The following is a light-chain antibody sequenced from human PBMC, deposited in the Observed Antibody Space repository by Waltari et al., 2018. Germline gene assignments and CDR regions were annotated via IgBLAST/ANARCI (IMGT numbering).Light chain of an antibody. CDR1: QGISNY. CDR2: AAS. V-gene: IGKV1-27*01. J-gene: IGKJ1*01. Sequence: DIQMTQSPSSLSASVGDRVTITCRASQGISNYLAWYQQKPGKVPKLLIYAASTLQSGVPSRFSGSGSGTDFTLTISSLQPEDVATCYCQKYNSASTFGQGTKVEIK. CDR3: QKYNSAST.